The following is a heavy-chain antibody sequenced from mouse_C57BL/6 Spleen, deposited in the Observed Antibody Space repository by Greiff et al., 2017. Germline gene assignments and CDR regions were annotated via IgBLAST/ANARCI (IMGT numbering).Heavy chain of an antibody. CDR3: ARASTTVVATNFDY. Sequence: QVQLQQPGTELVKPGASVKLSCKASGYTFTSYWMHWVKQRPGQGLEWIGNINPSNGGTNYNAKFKSKATLTVAKSSSTAYMQLSSLTSADSAVYYCARASTTVVATNFDYWGQGTTLTVAS. D-gene: IGHD1-1*01. CDR2: INPSNGGT. CDR1: GYTFTSYW. J-gene: IGHJ2*01. V-gene: IGHV1-53*01.